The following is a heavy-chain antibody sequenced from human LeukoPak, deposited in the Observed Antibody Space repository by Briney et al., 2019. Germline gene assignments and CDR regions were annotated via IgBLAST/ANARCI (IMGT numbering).Heavy chain of an antibody. CDR2: IYYSGST. Sequence: SETLSLTCTVSGGSISSGGYYWSWIRQHPRKGLEWIGYIYYSGSTYYNPSLKSRVTISVDTSKNQFSLKLSSVTAADTAVYYCARATMITFGGVTMRPFDYWGQGTLVTVSS. CDR1: GGSISSGGYY. V-gene: IGHV4-31*03. CDR3: ARATMITFGGVTMRPFDY. D-gene: IGHD3-16*01. J-gene: IGHJ4*02.